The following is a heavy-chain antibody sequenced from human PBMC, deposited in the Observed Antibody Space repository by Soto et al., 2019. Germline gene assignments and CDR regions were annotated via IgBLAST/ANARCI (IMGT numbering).Heavy chain of an antibody. CDR1: GFTFSSHW. Sequence: GVSLRLSCAASGFTFSSHWIHWVRQGPGKGLVWLSRVDSDGSGTNHAESVRGRFTISRDNAKNTVYLQINSLRDDDTAVYYCAKGTIGWAIDYWGQGTLVTVSS. D-gene: IGHD6-19*01. CDR3: AKGTIGWAIDY. V-gene: IGHV3-74*01. J-gene: IGHJ4*02. CDR2: VDSDGSGT.